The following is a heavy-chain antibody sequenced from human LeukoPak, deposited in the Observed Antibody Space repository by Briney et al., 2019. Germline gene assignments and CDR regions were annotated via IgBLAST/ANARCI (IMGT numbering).Heavy chain of an antibody. V-gene: IGHV4-4*07. CDR2: IYSSGST. CDR1: GGSISSYY. J-gene: IGHJ6*02. CDR3: ARDPWYDLDYYRMDV. D-gene: IGHD3-3*01. Sequence: SGTLSLTCTLSGGSISSYYWSWIRQPAGKGLEWIGRIYSSGSTNYNPSLKSQVTMSADTSKNQISLQLSSVTAADTGVYYCARDPWYDLDYYRMDVWGQGTTVTV.